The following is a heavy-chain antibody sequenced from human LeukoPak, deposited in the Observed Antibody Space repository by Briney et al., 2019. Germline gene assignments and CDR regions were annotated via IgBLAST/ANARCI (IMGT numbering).Heavy chain of an antibody. CDR2: IHYSGST. CDR1: GGSISSYY. J-gene: IGHJ4*02. CDR3: ARLSSNWSHFDY. V-gene: IGHV4-59*01. Sequence: SETLSLTCAVSGGSISSYYWSWIRQPPGRGLEWIGSIHYSGSTSYNSSLKSRVTISVDTSKNQFSLKLSSVTPADTAVYYCARLSSNWSHFDYWGQGTLVTVSS. D-gene: IGHD6-13*01.